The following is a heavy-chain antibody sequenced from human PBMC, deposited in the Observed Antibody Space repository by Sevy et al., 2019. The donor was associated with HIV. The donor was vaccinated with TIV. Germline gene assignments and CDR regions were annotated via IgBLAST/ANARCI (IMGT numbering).Heavy chain of an antibody. V-gene: IGHV3-23*01. J-gene: IGHJ4*02. CDR1: GFTFSSYA. D-gene: IGHD3-16*01. Sequence: GGSLRLSCAASGFTFSSYAMSWVRQAPGKGLEWVSAISGSGGSTYYADSVKGRFTISRDNSKNTLYLQMNSLRAEDTAVYYCAKDLVANSLPPDGGFDYWGQGTLVTVSS. CDR2: ISGSGGST. CDR3: AKDLVANSLPPDGGFDY.